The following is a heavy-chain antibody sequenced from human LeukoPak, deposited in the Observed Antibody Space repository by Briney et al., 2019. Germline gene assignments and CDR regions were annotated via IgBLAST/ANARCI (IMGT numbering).Heavy chain of an antibody. D-gene: IGHD1-26*01. CDR2: IYYSGST. Sequence: SETLSLTCTVSGGSISSHYWSWIRQPPGKGLEWIGYIYYSGSTNYNPSLKSRVTISVDTSKNQFSLKLSSVTAADTAVYYCASSGGVGATTDAFDIWGQGTMVTVSS. CDR1: GGSISSHY. J-gene: IGHJ3*02. V-gene: IGHV4-59*11. CDR3: ASSGGVGATTDAFDI.